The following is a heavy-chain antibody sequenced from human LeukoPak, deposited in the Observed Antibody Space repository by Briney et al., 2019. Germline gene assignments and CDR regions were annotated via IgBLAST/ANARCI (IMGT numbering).Heavy chain of an antibody. CDR1: GGTFSSYA. V-gene: IGHV1-18*01. CDR3: ARDPSNSSGWYIFFDF. CDR2: ISTYNGDT. D-gene: IGHD6-19*01. Sequence: GSSVKVSCKASGGTFSSYAITWVRQAPGQGLEWMGWISTYNGDTKYAQKLQGRVTMTTDTSTSTAYMELRSLRSDDTAVYYCARDPSNSSGWYIFFDFWGQGTLVAVSS. J-gene: IGHJ4*02.